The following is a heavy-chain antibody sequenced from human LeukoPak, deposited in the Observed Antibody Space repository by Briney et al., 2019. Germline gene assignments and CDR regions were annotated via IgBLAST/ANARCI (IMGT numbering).Heavy chain of an antibody. Sequence: GGSLRLSCAASGFTFSSYAMHWVRQAPGKGLEWVAVISYDGSNKYYADSVKGRFTISRDNSKNTLYLQMNSLRAEDTAVYYCARTKTWTLFGPWGQGTLVTVSS. CDR3: ARTKTWTLFGP. D-gene: IGHD2-8*01. V-gene: IGHV3-30-3*01. J-gene: IGHJ5*02. CDR2: ISYDGSNK. CDR1: GFTFSSYA.